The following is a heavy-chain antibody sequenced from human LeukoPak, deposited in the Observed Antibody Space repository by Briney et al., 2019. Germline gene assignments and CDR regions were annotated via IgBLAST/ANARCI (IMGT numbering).Heavy chain of an antibody. CDR2: INHSGST. Sequence: SETLSLTCTVSGYSISSGYYWGWIRQPPGKGLEWIGEINHSGSTNYNPSLKSRVTISVDTSKNQFSLKLSSVTAADTAVYYCAKGLTTRGYFDYWGQGTLVTVSS. V-gene: IGHV4-38-2*02. CDR1: GYSISSGYY. CDR3: AKGLTTRGYFDY. J-gene: IGHJ4*02. D-gene: IGHD1-14*01.